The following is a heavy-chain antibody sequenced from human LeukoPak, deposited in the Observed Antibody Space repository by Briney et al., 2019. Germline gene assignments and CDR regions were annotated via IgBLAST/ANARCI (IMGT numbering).Heavy chain of an antibody. CDR1: GGSVSNYY. Sequence: SETLSLTCSVSGGSVSNYYWNWIRQVPGKGLEWIGFIYYSERATYNPSLKSRVSISVDTSKNQFSLKLSSVTAADTAVYYCARGAGAGYNLQPFDYWGQGTLVTVSS. D-gene: IGHD5-24*01. V-gene: IGHV4-59*08. CDR3: ARGAGAGYNLQPFDY. CDR2: IYYSERA. J-gene: IGHJ4*02.